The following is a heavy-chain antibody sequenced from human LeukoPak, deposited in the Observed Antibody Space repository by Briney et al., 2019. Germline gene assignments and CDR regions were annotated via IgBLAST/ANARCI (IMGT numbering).Heavy chain of an antibody. CDR1: GFTFSSYA. V-gene: IGHV3-23*01. J-gene: IGHJ6*03. CDR3: AKDEVAGTTYYYYYMDV. CDR2: ISGSGGST. D-gene: IGHD6-19*01. Sequence: GGSLRLSCAASGFTFSSYAMSWVRQAPGKGLEWVSAISGSGGSTYYADSVKGRFTISRDTSKNTLYLQMNSLRAEDTAVYYCAKDEVAGTTYYYYYMDVWGKGTTVTVSS.